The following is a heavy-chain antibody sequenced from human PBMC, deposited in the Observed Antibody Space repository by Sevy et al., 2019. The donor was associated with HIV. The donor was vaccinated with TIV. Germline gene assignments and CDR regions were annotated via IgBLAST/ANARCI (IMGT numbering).Heavy chain of an antibody. CDR1: GYTFTSYG. D-gene: IGHD2-8*01. CDR2: ISAYNGNT. J-gene: IGHJ6*02. Sequence: ASVKVSCKASGYTFTSYGISWVRQAPGQGLEWMGWISAYNGNTNYAQKLQGRVTMTTDTSTGTAYMGLRSLRSDDTAVYYCARYCTNGVCPKSGYYYGMDVWGQGTTVTVSS. V-gene: IGHV1-18*01. CDR3: ARYCTNGVCPKSGYYYGMDV.